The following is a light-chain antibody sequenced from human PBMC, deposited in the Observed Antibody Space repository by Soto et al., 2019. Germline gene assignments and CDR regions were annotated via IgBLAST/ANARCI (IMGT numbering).Light chain of an antibody. Sequence: QSALTQPASVSGSPGQTITISCTGTSSDVGSYNLVSWYQQRPGKVPKIMIYEGSKRPSGAPNRFSGSKSGNTASLTISGLQAEDESDYYCCSYAGSSTWVFGTGTKLTVL. CDR2: EGS. J-gene: IGLJ1*01. CDR1: SSDVGSYNL. CDR3: CSYAGSSTWV. V-gene: IGLV2-23*01.